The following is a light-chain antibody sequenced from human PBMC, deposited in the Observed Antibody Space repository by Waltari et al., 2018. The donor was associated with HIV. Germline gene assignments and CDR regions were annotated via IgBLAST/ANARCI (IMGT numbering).Light chain of an antibody. CDR2: ADS. J-gene: IGLJ2*01. CDR1: NIGSKT. CDR3: QVWDSDSEYVV. Sequence: SYVLTQSPPVSVAPGQTARITCAGNNIGSKTVHWYQQKPGQAPALIVYADSARPSGIPDRFSGSNSGNTATLTISSVEAGDEADYWCQVWDSDSEYVVFGGGTKLTAL. V-gene: IGLV3-21*02.